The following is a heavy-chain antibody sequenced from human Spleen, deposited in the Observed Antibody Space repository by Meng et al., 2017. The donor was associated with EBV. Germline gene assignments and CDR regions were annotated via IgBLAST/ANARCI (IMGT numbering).Heavy chain of an antibody. CDR2: INAANGNT. D-gene: IGHD3-3*01. J-gene: IGHJ4*02. V-gene: IGHV1-3*01. CDR3: ARYFCSTISCHLDY. Sequence: QVQLVQSGAEVKMPGAAVKVSCMTSGYTFTTHAIHWVRQAPGQRLEWMGWINAANGNTKYSQQFQARLTITGDTSASTAYMELSGLSSEDTAVYYCARYFCSTISCHLDYWGQGTLVTASS. CDR1: GYTFTTHA.